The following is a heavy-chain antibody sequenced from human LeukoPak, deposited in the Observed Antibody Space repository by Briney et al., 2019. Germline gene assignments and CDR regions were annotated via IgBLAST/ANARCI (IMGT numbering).Heavy chain of an antibody. Sequence: ASVKVSCKASGYTFTGYYMHWVRQAPGQGLEWMGRINPNSGGTNYAQKFQGRVTMTRDTSISTAYVELSRLRSDDTAVYYCARGGVVVITTIDYWGQGTLVTVSS. V-gene: IGHV1-2*06. J-gene: IGHJ4*02. CDR3: ARGGVVVITTIDY. D-gene: IGHD3-22*01. CDR1: GYTFTGYY. CDR2: INPNSGGT.